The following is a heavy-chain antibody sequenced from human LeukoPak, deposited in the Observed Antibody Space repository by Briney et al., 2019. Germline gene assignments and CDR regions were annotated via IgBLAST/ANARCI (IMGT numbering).Heavy chain of an antibody. CDR2: ISWNSGSI. CDR3: AKDMTTRIAAAPWFDP. V-gene: IGHV3-9*01. D-gene: IGHD6-13*01. Sequence: PGGSLRLSCAASGFTFDDYAMHWVRQAPGKGLEWVSGISWNSGSIGYADSVKGRFTISRDNAKNSLYLQMNSLRAEDTALYYCAKDMTTRIAAAPWFDPWGQGTLVTVSS. CDR1: GFTFDDYA. J-gene: IGHJ5*02.